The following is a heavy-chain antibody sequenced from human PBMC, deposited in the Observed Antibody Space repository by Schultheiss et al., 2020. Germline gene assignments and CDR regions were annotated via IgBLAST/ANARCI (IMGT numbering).Heavy chain of an antibody. J-gene: IGHJ4*02. V-gene: IGHV3-33*01. Sequence: GGSLRLSCAASGFTFSSNGMHWVRQAPGKGLEWVAVIWYDGSEKYYADSVKGRFTISRDNSRNTLYLQMNSLRAEDTAVYYCARWGAFKRFDYWGQGTLVPV. CDR1: GFTFSSNG. CDR3: ARWGAFKRFDY. D-gene: IGHD3-16*01. CDR2: IWYDGSEK.